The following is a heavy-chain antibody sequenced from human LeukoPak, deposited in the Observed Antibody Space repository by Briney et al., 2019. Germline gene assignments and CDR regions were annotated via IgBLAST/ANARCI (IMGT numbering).Heavy chain of an antibody. CDR2: IYSGGST. J-gene: IGHJ4*02. V-gene: IGHV3-53*01. CDR1: GFTFSSYW. Sequence: GGSLRLSCAASGFTFSSYWMSWVRQAPGKGLEWVSVIYSGGSTYYADSVKGRFTISRDNSKNTLYLQMNSLRAEDTAVYYCASSYFDWLSPHYWGQGTLVTVSS. CDR3: ASSYFDWLSPHY. D-gene: IGHD3-9*01.